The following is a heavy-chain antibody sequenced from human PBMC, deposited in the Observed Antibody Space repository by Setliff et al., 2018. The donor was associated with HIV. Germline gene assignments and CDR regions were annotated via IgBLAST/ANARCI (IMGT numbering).Heavy chain of an antibody. CDR2: ICSSANT. J-gene: IGHJ1*01. Sequence: SETLSLTCTVSGDSISSGDYCWNWIRQPAGKGLEWIGRICSSANTDYNPSLKSRVTISLYTSDNQFSLRLSSVTAADTAVYYCARARRAGSGPKYFQHWGQGTLVTVSS. D-gene: IGHD2-15*01. V-gene: IGHV4-61*02. CDR3: ARARRAGSGPKYFQH. CDR1: GDSISSGDYC.